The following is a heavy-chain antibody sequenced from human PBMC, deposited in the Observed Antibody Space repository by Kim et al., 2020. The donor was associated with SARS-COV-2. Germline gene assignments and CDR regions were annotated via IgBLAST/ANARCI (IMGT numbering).Heavy chain of an antibody. CDR3: ARGNPYYDFCSGFCHYYF. D-gene: IGHD3-3*01. CDR2: INHSGST. CDR1: GGSFSGYY. J-gene: IGHJ4*01. Sequence: SETLSLTCAVYGGSFSGYYWSWIRQPPGKGLEWIGEINHSGSTNYNPSLKSRVTISVDTSKNQFSLKLSSVTAADTAVYYCARGNPYYDFCSGFCHYYF. V-gene: IGHV4-34*01.